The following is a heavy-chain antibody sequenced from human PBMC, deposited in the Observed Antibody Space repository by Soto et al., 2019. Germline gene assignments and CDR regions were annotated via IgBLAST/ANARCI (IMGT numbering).Heavy chain of an antibody. D-gene: IGHD6-13*01. J-gene: IGHJ6*02. V-gene: IGHV1-69*01. CDR3: ARARIAAAGKFYYGMDV. CDR1: GGTFSSYA. Sequence: QVPLVQSGAEVKKPGSSVKVSCKASGGTFSSYAISWVRQAPGQGLEWMGGIIPIFGTANYAQKFQGRVTITADESTSTAYMELSSLRSEDTAVYYCARARIAAAGKFYYGMDVWGQGTTVTVSS. CDR2: IIPIFGTA.